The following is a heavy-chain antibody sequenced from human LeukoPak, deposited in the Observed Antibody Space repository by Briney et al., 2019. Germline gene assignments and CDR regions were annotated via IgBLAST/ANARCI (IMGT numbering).Heavy chain of an antibody. Sequence: GGSLRLSCAASGFTLSNAWMSWVRQAPGKGLEWVGRIKSKTDGGTTDYAAPVKGRFTISRDDSKNTLYLQMNSLKTEDTAVYYCTTRPRGGSYYHYYYYMDVWGKGTTVTVSS. V-gene: IGHV3-15*01. D-gene: IGHD1-26*01. CDR3: TTRPRGGSYYHYYYYMDV. CDR2: IKSKTDGGTT. CDR1: GFTLSNAW. J-gene: IGHJ6*03.